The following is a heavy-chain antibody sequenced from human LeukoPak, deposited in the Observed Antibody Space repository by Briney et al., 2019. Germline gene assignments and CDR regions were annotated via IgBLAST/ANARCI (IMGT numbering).Heavy chain of an antibody. CDR1: GGTFSSYA. V-gene: IGHV1-69*05. CDR3: ARQWAPGYYYYMDV. D-gene: IGHD2-8*01. J-gene: IGHJ6*03. Sequence: ASVKVSCKASGGTFSSYAISWVRQAPGQGLEWMGGIIPIFGTANYAQKFQGRVTITTDESTSTAYMELSSLRSEDTAVYYCARQWAPGYYYYMDVWGKGTTVTVSS. CDR2: IIPIFGTA.